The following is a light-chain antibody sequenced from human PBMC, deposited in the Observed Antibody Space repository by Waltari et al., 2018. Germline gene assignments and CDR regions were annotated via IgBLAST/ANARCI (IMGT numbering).Light chain of an antibody. CDR2: GAS. CDR3: QHYYNFPWT. Sequence: VIWMTQSPSLLSASPGDRVTITCRMSQGISTYLAWYQQKPGRAPDLLIYGASILHSGFPYRFSGSGSGTDFTLTISSLQSEDVATYYCQHYYNFPWTFGQGTKVEIK. V-gene: IGKV1D-8*03. J-gene: IGKJ1*01. CDR1: QGISTY.